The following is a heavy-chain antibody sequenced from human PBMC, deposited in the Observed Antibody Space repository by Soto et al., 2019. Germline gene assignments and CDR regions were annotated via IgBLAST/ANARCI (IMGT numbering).Heavy chain of an antibody. Sequence: QVQLVESGGGVVQPGRSLRLSCAASGFTFSSYAMHWVRQAPGKGLEWVAVISYDGSNKYYADSVKGRFTISRDNSKNTLYLQMNSLRAEDTAVYYCARMRKGRYFYYGMDVWGQGTTVTVS. CDR1: GFTFSSYA. V-gene: IGHV3-30-3*01. CDR3: ARMRKGRYFYYGMDV. J-gene: IGHJ6*02. CDR2: ISYDGSNK.